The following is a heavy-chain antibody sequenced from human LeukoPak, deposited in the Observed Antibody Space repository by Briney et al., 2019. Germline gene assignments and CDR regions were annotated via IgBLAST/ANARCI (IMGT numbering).Heavy chain of an antibody. J-gene: IGHJ4*02. CDR2: ITGSGGTT. D-gene: IGHD3-22*01. CDR1: GFTFSSYG. V-gene: IGHV3-23*01. Sequence: GGSLRLSCAASGFTFSSYGMSWVRQAPGKGLEWVSAITGSGGTTYYADSVKGRFTISRDNAKNSLYLQMNSLRAEDTAVYYCARHVVAVGFDYWGQGTLVTVSS. CDR3: ARHVVAVGFDY.